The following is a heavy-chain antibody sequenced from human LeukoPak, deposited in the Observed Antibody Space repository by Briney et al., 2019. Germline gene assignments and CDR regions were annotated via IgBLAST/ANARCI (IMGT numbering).Heavy chain of an antibody. CDR1: GFTFSSYG. J-gene: IGHJ6*02. CDR2: IWYDGSNK. D-gene: IGHD5-18*01. V-gene: IGHV3-33*01. Sequence: GGSLRLSCAASGFTFSSYGMHWVRQAPGKGLEWVAVIWYDGSNKYYADSVKGRFTISRDNPKNTLYLQMNSLRAEDTAVYYCARDVDTYYYYYGMDVWGQGTTVTVSS. CDR3: ARDVDTYYYYYGMDV.